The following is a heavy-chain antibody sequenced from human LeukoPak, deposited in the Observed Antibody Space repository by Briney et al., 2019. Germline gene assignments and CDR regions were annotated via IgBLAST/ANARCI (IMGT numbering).Heavy chain of an antibody. Sequence: RAGGSLRLSCAASGFTFSSYSMNWVRQAPGKGLEWVSSISSSSYIYYADSVKGRFTISRDNAKNSLYLQMNSLRAEDTAVYYCARARVGAADFGYFDYWGQGTLVTVSS. CDR2: ISSSSYI. CDR1: GFTFSSYS. J-gene: IGHJ4*02. V-gene: IGHV3-21*01. D-gene: IGHD6-13*01. CDR3: ARARVGAADFGYFDY.